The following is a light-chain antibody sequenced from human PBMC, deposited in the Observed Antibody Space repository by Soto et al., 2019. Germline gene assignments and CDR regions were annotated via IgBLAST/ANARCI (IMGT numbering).Light chain of an antibody. J-gene: IGKJ5*01. CDR2: GAS. CDR1: QSVSGN. V-gene: IGKV3-15*01. CDR3: KQHNYRPLA. Sequence: EIVMTQSPATLSVSPGERAALSCRASQSVSGNLACYQQTPGQAPRLLIYGASTRATGIPGRFSGSGFGTEFTLTISSLKSEFFGVYDCKQHNYRPLAFGQGTRLEIK.